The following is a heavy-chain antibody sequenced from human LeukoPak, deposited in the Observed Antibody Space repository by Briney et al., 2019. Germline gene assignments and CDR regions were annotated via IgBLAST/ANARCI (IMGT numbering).Heavy chain of an antibody. Sequence: PSETLSLTCAVYGGSFSGYYWSWIRHPPGKGLEWIGEINHSGSTNYNPSLKSRVTISVDTSKNQFSLKLSSVTAADTAVYYCARGVGYCSGGSCYLFDYWGQGTLVTVSS. V-gene: IGHV4-34*01. CDR3: ARGVGYCSGGSCYLFDY. CDR1: GGSFSGYY. CDR2: INHSGST. J-gene: IGHJ4*02. D-gene: IGHD2-15*01.